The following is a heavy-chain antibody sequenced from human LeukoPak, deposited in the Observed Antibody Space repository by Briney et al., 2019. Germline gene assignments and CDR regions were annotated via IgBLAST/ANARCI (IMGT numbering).Heavy chain of an antibody. Sequence: SETLSLTCTVSGGSISSSSYYWGWIRQPPGKGLEWIGSIYYSGSTYYNPSLKSRVTISVDTSKNQFSLKLSSVTAADTAVYYCARHPQETYCGGDCYGLRTDYWGQGTLVTVSS. J-gene: IGHJ4*02. D-gene: IGHD2-21*02. V-gene: IGHV4-39*01. CDR1: GGSISSSSYY. CDR3: ARHPQETYCGGDCYGLRTDY. CDR2: IYYSGST.